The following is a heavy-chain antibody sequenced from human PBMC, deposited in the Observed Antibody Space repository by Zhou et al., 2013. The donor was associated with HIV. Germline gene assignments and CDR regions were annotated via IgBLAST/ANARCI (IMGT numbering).Heavy chain of an antibody. V-gene: IGHV1-2*02. CDR3: AKDIKWGSYLGIDLDS. CDR1: GYTFTGYY. CDR2: LNPNTGGT. D-gene: IGHD1-26*01. J-gene: IGHJ4*02. Sequence: QVQLVQSANEVKKPGTSVKVSCKTSGYTFTGYYIHWVRQAPGQGLEWMGWLNPNTGGTRYAQNFQGRVTMTRDTSITTVYMELNSLRSDDTAVYYCAKDIKWGSYLGIDLDSWGQGTLVTVSP.